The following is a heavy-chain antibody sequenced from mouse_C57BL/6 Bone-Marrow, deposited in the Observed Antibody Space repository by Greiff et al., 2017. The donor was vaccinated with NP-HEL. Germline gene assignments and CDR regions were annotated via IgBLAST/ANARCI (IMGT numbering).Heavy chain of an antibody. Sequence: EVKLMESGGGLVKPGGSLKLSCAASGFTFSSYAMSWVRQTPEKRLEWVATISDGGSYTYYPDNVKGRFPISRDNAKNNLYLQMSHLKSEDTAMYYCARFITTVGMDYWGQGTSVTVSS. D-gene: IGHD1-1*01. V-gene: IGHV5-4*03. CDR2: ISDGGSYT. CDR1: GFTFSSYA. J-gene: IGHJ4*01. CDR3: ARFITTVGMDY.